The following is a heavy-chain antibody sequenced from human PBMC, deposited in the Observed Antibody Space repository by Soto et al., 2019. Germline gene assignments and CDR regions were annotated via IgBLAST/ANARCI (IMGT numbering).Heavy chain of an antibody. CDR3: AREGPRRLATYYDFWSGPNPISFYYMDV. CDR2: ISSSSSTI. J-gene: IGHJ6*03. D-gene: IGHD3-3*01. CDR1: GFTFSSYS. Sequence: GVSLRLSCAASGFTFSSYSMNWVRQAPGKGLEWVSYISSSSSTIYYADSVKGRFTISRDNAKNSLYLQMNSLRAEDTAVYYCAREGPRRLATYYDFWSGPNPISFYYMDVWGKGTTVNVSS. V-gene: IGHV3-48*01.